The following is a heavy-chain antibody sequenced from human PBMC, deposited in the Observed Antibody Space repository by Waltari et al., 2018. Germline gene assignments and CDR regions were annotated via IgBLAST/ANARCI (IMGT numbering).Heavy chain of an antibody. CDR1: GFTFSDSY. CDR2: ISDSGSSP. Sequence: QVQLVESGGGLVKPGGSLRLSCAASGFTFSDSYMIWIRQAPGKGLEWLSYISDSGSSPYYADSVKGRFTLSRDNAKNSVYLQMNSLRVEDTAVYYCARSVRSPGDWGQGTLVTVSS. D-gene: IGHD3-10*02. J-gene: IGHJ4*02. V-gene: IGHV3-11*01. CDR3: ARSVRSPGD.